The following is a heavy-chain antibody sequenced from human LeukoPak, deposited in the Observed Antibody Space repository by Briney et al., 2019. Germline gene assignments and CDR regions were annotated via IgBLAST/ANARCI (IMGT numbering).Heavy chain of an antibody. CDR1: GFTFSTYS. J-gene: IGHJ4*02. CDR2: IYSGGST. D-gene: IGHD3-22*01. Sequence: GGSLRLSCAASGFTFSTYSMNWVRQAPGKGLEWVSVIYSGGSTYYADSVKGRFTISRDNSKNTLYLQMNSLRAEDTAVYYCARVDYDSSGYYFDYWGQGTLVTVSS. V-gene: IGHV3-66*01. CDR3: ARVDYDSSGYYFDY.